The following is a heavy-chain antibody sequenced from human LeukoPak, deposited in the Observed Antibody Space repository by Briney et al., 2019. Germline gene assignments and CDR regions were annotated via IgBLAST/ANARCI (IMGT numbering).Heavy chain of an antibody. CDR2: IIPIFGTA. Sequence: SVKVSCKGSGGTFSSYAISWVRQAPGQGLEWMGGIIPIFGTANYAQKFQGRVTITADESTSTAYMELSSLRSEDTAVYYCARDSGSYEGAFDIWGQGTMVTVSS. D-gene: IGHD1-26*01. V-gene: IGHV1-69*13. CDR1: GGTFSSYA. J-gene: IGHJ3*02. CDR3: ARDSGSYEGAFDI.